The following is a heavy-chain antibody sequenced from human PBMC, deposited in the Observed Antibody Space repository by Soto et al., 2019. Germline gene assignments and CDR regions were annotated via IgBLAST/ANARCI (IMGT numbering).Heavy chain of an antibody. J-gene: IGHJ3*02. Sequence: ASVKVSCKASGYTFTSYAVQWVCQAHGQSHEWMKWINATSGKTTYSQKLQGRVNLTRDTSATTAYMKLTSMRSEVTSVYYCARELWDERVPDGFEMWGQGTMVTVSS. CDR3: ARELWDERVPDGFEM. V-gene: IGHV1-3*01. CDR2: INATSGKT. D-gene: IGHD1-1*01. CDR1: GYTFTSYA.